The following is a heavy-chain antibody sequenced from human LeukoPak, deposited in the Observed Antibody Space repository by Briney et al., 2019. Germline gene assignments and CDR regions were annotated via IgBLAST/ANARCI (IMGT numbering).Heavy chain of an antibody. CDR3: ARHRKGIYTAMPDY. CDR1: GGSISSYY. V-gene: IGHV4-59*01. Sequence: SETLSLTCTVSGGSISSYYWSWIRQPPGKGLEWIGYIYYSGSTNYNPSLKSRVTISVDTSKNQFSLKLSSVTAADTAVYYCARHRKGIYTAMPDYWGQGTLVTVSS. CDR2: IYYSGST. J-gene: IGHJ4*02. D-gene: IGHD5-18*01.